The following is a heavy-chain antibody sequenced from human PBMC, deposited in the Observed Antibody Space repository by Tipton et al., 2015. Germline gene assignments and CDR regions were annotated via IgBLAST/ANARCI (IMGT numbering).Heavy chain of an antibody. CDR3: ARDVDDYGGNSGPREYYGKDV. CDR2: IYYSGNT. D-gene: IGHD4-23*01. Sequence: TLSLTCTVSGGSISHYYWSWIRQPPGKGLEWLGHIYYSGNTNYNPSLKSRVTMSVDTSKNQFSLKLTSVNAADTAVYYCARDVDDYGGNSGPREYYGKDVWGQGTTVTVSS. J-gene: IGHJ6*02. V-gene: IGHV4-59*01. CDR1: GGSISHYY.